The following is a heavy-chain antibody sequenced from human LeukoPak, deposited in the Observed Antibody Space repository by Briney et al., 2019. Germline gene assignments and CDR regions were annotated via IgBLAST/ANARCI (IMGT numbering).Heavy chain of an antibody. J-gene: IGHJ6*03. Sequence: SETLSLTCTVSGGSISSSSYYWGWIRQPPGKGLEWIGSIYYSGSTYYNPSLKSRVTISVDTSKNQFSLKLSSVTAADTAVYYCARAVTKRPFYYMDVWGKGTTVTVSS. CDR2: IYYSGST. D-gene: IGHD2-21*02. V-gene: IGHV4-39*07. CDR3: ARAVTKRPFYYMDV. CDR1: GGSISSSSYY.